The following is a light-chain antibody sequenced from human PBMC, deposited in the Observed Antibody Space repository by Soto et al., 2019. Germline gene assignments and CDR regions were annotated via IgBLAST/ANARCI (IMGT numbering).Light chain of an antibody. V-gene: IGLV2-14*01. CDR3: SSHTSGSTRV. CDR1: SGDVGGYDY. Sequence: QSALTQPASVSGSPGQSIAISCTGTSGDVGGYDYVSWYQQHPDKAPKLMIYEVTKRPSLVSNRFYGSKSGNTASLTISGRQPDDEADYYCSSHTSGSTRVFGSGTQLTVL. CDR2: EVT. J-gene: IGLJ7*01.